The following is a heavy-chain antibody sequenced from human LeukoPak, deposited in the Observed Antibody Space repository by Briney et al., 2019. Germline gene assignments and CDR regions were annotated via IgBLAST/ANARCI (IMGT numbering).Heavy chain of an antibody. D-gene: IGHD4-17*01. CDR2: IKQDGGEK. CDR3: ARVPEYRLGDYGDYVVDDAFDI. CDR1: GFTFSSYW. V-gene: IGHV3-7*03. J-gene: IGHJ3*02. Sequence: GGSLRLSCAASGFTFSSYWMSWVRQAAGKGLEWVANIKQDGGEKYYVDSVKGRFTISRDNAKNSLYLQMNSLRAEDTAVYYCARVPEYRLGDYGDYVVDDAFDIWGQGTMVTVSS.